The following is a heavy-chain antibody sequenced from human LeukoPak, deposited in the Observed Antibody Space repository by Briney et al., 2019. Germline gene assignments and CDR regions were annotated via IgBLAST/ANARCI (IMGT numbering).Heavy chain of an antibody. D-gene: IGHD3-3*01. V-gene: IGHV3-30*03. CDR3: TRGTVRSSLDY. CDR2: ISYDGRNK. CDR1: GFIFYNYA. J-gene: IGHJ4*02. Sequence: GGSLRLSCAASGFIFYNYAMSWVRQAPGKGLEWVAVISYDGRNKYYADSVKGRFTISRDNSKNTLYLQMNSLRVEDTAVYYCTRGTVRSSLDYWGQGTLVTVSS.